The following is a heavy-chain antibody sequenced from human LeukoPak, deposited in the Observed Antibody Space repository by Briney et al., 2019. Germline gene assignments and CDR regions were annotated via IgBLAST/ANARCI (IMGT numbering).Heavy chain of an antibody. CDR3: ARGGRVIVVVPAASYYFDY. D-gene: IGHD2-2*01. J-gene: IGHJ4*02. CDR1: GGSCSDYY. V-gene: IGHV4-34*01. Sequence: SETLLLTSVDYGGSCSDYYWCCIHQPPGKVLGWIEKINHSGSNNYNPSLKSRATLSVTTSKNLFSLKLSSVTAADTAVYYWARGGRVIVVVPAASYYFDYWGQGALVTV. CDR2: INHSGSN.